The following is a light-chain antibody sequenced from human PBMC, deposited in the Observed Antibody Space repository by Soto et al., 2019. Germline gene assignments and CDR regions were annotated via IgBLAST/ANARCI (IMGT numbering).Light chain of an antibody. V-gene: IGKV3-15*01. Sequence: EIVMTQSPATLSVSPGDTATLSCRASQSVSSSLAWFQQKPGQAPRLLIYGASTRATDIPARFSGSGSGTEFTLTISSLQSEDFAVYYCQQYDTWHTENTFGQGTKLEIK. J-gene: IGKJ2*01. CDR3: QQYDTWHTENT. CDR2: GAS. CDR1: QSVSSS.